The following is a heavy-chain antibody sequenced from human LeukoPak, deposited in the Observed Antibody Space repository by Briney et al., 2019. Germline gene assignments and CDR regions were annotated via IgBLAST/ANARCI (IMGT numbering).Heavy chain of an antibody. J-gene: IGHJ5*02. Sequence: SVKVSCKASGGTFSSYAISWVRQAPGQGLEWMGGIIPIFGTANYAQKFQGRVTITADESTSTAYMELSSLRSEDTAVYYCARSPRYCSSTSCYVTGWFDPWGQGTLVTVSP. CDR2: IIPIFGTA. CDR3: ARSPRYCSSTSCYVTGWFDP. CDR1: GGTFSSYA. D-gene: IGHD2-2*01. V-gene: IGHV1-69*13.